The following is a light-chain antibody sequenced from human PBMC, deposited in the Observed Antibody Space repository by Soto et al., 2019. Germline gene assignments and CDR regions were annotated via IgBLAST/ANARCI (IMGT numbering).Light chain of an antibody. CDR1: QGISSW. CDR2: KAS. J-gene: IGKJ1*01. CDR3: QHYNSYSEA. Sequence: DIQMTQSPSTLSASVGDRVTITCRASQGISSWLAWYQQKPGKAPKLLIYKASTLKSGVPSRFSGSGSGTEFTLTISSLRPDDFATYYCQHYNSYSEAFGQGTKVDIK. V-gene: IGKV1-5*03.